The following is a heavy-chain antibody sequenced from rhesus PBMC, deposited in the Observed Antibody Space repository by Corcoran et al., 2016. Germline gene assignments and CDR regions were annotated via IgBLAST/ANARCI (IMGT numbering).Heavy chain of an antibody. Sequence: QVQLVQSGAEVKQPGSSVKVSCKASGYTFPDYYMPWVRQAPRQGLEWMGWINPYNCHTNDAPKLQGRFNMTRDTSTSTAYMELSILRSEDTAVYYCARVGYDSGSSEYFEFWGQGALVTVSS. CDR3: ARVGYDSGSSEYFEF. J-gene: IGHJ1*01. D-gene: IGHD3-28*01. V-gene: IGHV1S2*01. CDR1: GYTFPDYY. CDR2: INPYNCHT.